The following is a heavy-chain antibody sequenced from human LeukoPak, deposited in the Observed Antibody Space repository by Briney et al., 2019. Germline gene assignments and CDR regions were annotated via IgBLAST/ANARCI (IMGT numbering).Heavy chain of an antibody. Sequence: GGSLRLSCAASGFTFSSYSMNWVRQAPGKGLEWVSSISSSSSYIYYADSVKGRFTISRDNAKNSLYLQMNSLRAEDTAVYYCARGVTAVMTVDYWGQGTLVAVSS. CDR1: GFTFSSYS. D-gene: IGHD2-21*02. CDR2: ISSSSSYI. V-gene: IGHV3-21*01. J-gene: IGHJ4*02. CDR3: ARGVTAVMTVDY.